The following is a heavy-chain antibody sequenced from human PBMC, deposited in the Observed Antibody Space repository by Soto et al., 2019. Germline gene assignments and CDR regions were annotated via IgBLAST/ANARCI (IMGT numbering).Heavy chain of an antibody. CDR3: AHSHIAAAGRGQYYFDY. D-gene: IGHD6-13*01. CDR2: IYWDDDK. V-gene: IGHV2-5*02. J-gene: IGHJ4*02. CDR1: GFSLSTSGVG. Sequence: QITLKESGPTLVKPTQTLTLTCTFSGFSLSTSGVGVGWIRQPPGKALEWLALIYWDDDKRYSPSLKSRLTFTMDPSKTQVVLTMTTMDPVDTATSYCAHSHIAAAGRGQYYFDYWGQGTLVTVSS.